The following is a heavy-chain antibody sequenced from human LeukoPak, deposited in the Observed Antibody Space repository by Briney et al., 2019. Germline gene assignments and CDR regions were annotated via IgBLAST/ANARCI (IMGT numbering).Heavy chain of an antibody. CDR2: ISAYNGNT. CDR3: ARDFIASRDSYDPDAFDI. J-gene: IGHJ3*02. CDR1: GYTFTSYG. V-gene: IGHV1-18*01. D-gene: IGHD2-21*02. Sequence: GASVKVSCKASGYTFTSYGISWVRQAPGQGLEWMGWISAYNGNTNYAQKLQGRVTMTTDTSTSTAYMELRSLRSDDTAVYYCARDFIASRDSYDPDAFDIWGQGTMVTVPS.